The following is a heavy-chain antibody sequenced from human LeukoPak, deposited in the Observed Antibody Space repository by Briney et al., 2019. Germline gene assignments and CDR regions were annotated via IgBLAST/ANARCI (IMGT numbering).Heavy chain of an antibody. Sequence: GGSLRLSCAASGFTFSCYWMHWVRQAPGKGLVWVSRVATGGTGPSYADSVKGRFTISRDNAKNTLYLQMNSLSAEDTAVYFCARDMGPYGGSPGASWGQGTLVTVSS. V-gene: IGHV3-74*01. CDR2: VATGGTGP. J-gene: IGHJ5*02. CDR1: GFTFSCYW. CDR3: ARDMGPYGGSPGAS. D-gene: IGHD4-23*01.